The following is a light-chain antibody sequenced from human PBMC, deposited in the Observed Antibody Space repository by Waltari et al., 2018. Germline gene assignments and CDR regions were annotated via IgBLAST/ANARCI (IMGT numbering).Light chain of an antibody. CDR2: GVN. CDR3: CSYATRNTPVA. J-gene: IGLJ2*01. V-gene: IGLV2-23*02. CDR1: RRDVGTYDF. Sequence: QYALTQPASVSGSPGQSITFSCTGSRRDVGTYDFVSWDQQYPGKAPKVIIYGVNKRPSGVSDRFSGSKSCNTASLTISGLQPEDEADYHCCSYATRNTPVAFGGGTKVTLL.